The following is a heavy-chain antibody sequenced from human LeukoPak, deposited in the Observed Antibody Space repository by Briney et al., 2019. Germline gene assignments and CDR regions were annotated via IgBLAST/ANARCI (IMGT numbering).Heavy chain of an antibody. CDR1: GDSFSSNSAA. CDR3: ARGSSRIYYYDSSGYSHAFDY. D-gene: IGHD3-22*01. CDR2: TYYRSKWYT. V-gene: IGHV6-1*01. J-gene: IGHJ4*02. Sequence: SQTLSLTCAISGDSFSSNSAAWNWVRQSPSRGLEWLGRTYYRSKWYTDYAESVKSRITINPDTSKNQFSLQVNSVTSEDTAVYYCARGSSRIYYYDSSGYSHAFDYWGQGILVTVSS.